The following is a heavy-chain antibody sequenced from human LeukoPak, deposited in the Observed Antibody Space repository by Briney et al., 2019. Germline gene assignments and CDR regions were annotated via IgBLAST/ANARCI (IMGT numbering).Heavy chain of an antibody. D-gene: IGHD3-16*02. CDR1: GFTVSSNY. V-gene: IGHV3-53*01. CDR3: ARGDIMITFGGVIDAFDI. J-gene: IGHJ3*02. Sequence: GGSLRLSCAASGFTVSSNYMSWVRQAPGKGLEWVSVIYSGGSTYYADSVKGRFTISRDNSKNTLYLQMNSLRAEDTAVYYCARGDIMITFGGVIDAFDIWGQGTMVTVSS. CDR2: IYSGGST.